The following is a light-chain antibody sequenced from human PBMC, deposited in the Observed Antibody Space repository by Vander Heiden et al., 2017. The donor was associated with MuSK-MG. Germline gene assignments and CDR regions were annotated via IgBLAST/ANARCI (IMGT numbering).Light chain of an antibody. Sequence: IQMTQYPSTMSASVDDRVTVTCRASQNSRSCLAWYQQKPGKAPKLLIYDASSWESGVPSRFSGSGSGTEFTLTISSLEADDFATYYCQQYIRYSWTFGQGTKVEIK. V-gene: IGKV1-5*01. CDR1: QNSRSC. J-gene: IGKJ1*01. CDR3: QQYIRYSWT. CDR2: DAS.